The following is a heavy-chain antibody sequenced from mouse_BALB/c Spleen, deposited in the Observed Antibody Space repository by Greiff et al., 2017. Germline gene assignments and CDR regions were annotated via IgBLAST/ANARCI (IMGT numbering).Heavy chain of an antibody. Sequence: VQLQESGAELVRPGTSVKVSCKASGYAFTNYLIEWVKQRPGQGLEWIGVINPGSGGTNYNEKFKDKATLTVDKSSSTAYMQLSSPTSEDSAVYYCTTTAGYLDYWGQGTTLTVSS. J-gene: IGHJ2*01. V-gene: IGHV1-54*01. CDR3: TTTAGYLDY. D-gene: IGHD1-2*01. CDR1: GYAFTNYL. CDR2: INPGSGGT.